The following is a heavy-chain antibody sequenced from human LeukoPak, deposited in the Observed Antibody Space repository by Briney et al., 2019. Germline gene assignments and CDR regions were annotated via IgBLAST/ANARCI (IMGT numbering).Heavy chain of an antibody. CDR2: ISSSSSYI. J-gene: IGHJ4*02. V-gene: IGHV3-21*01. CDR3: ARRGYSYGALDY. CDR1: GFTFSSYS. D-gene: IGHD5-18*01. Sequence: GGSLRLSCAASGFTFSSYSMNWVRQAPGKGLEWVSSISSSSSYIYYADSVKGRFTISRDNAKNSLYLQMNSLRAEDTAVYYCARRGYSYGALDYWGQGTPVTVSS.